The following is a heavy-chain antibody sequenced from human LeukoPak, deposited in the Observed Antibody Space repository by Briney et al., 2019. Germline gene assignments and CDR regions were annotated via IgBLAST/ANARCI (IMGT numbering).Heavy chain of an antibody. CDR2: ISGSGGST. Sequence: GGSLRLSCAASGFTFSSYAMSWVRQAPGKGLEWVSAISGSGGSTYYADSVKGRFTISRDNSKNTLYLQMNSLRAEDTAVYYCAKVMGGYSGSYTYFDYWGQGTLVTVSS. CDR1: GFTFSSYA. V-gene: IGHV3-23*01. CDR3: AKVMGGYSGSYTYFDY. J-gene: IGHJ4*02. D-gene: IGHD1-26*01.